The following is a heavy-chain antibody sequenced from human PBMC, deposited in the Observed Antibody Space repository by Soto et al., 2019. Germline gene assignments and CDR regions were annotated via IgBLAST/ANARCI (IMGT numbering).Heavy chain of an antibody. Sequence: SETLSLTCTVSGGSISSSSYYWGWIRQPPGKGLEWIGSIYYSGSTYYNPSLKSRVTISVDTSKNQFSLKLSSVTAADTAVYYCARQRGVRGVKYYYYMDVWGKGTTVTVSS. CDR3: ARQRGVRGVKYYYYMDV. CDR2: IYYSGST. V-gene: IGHV4-39*01. J-gene: IGHJ6*03. D-gene: IGHD3-10*01. CDR1: GGSISSSSYY.